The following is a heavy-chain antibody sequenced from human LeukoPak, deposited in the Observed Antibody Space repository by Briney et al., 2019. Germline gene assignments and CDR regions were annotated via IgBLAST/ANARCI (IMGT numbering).Heavy chain of an antibody. V-gene: IGHV3-48*04. CDR1: GFTFSSYG. CDR2: ISSSGSTI. J-gene: IGHJ6*04. D-gene: IGHD3-10*02. Sequence: GGTLRLSCAASGFTFSSYGMSWVRQAPGKGLEWVSYISSSGSTIYYADSVKGRFTISRDNAKNSLYLQMNSLRAEDTAVYYCAELGITMIGGVWGKGTTVTISS. CDR3: AELGITMIGGV.